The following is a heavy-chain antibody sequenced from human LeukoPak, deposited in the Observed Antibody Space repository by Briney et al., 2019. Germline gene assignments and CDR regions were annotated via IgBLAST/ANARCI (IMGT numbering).Heavy chain of an antibody. V-gene: IGHV3-48*01. Sequence: GGSLRLSCTASGFTFSSYGMNWVHQAPGKGLEWLSYISTSSSTIYYADSVKGRFTISRDNAKNSLYLQMNSLRAEDTAVYYCARNYYYMDVWGKGTTVTVSS. CDR1: GFTFSSYG. CDR3: ARNYYYMDV. J-gene: IGHJ6*03. CDR2: ISTSSSTI.